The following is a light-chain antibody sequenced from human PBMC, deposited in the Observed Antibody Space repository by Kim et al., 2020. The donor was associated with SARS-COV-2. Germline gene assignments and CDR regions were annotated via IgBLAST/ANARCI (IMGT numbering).Light chain of an antibody. CDR2: DNN. CDR3: GTWDSSLSAYV. J-gene: IGLJ1*01. Sequence: GQKVTISCSGSSSNIGNNYVSWYQQLPGTAPKLLIYDNNKRPSGIPDRFSGSKSGTSATLGITGLQTGDEADYYCGTWDSSLSAYVFGTGTTVTVL. V-gene: IGLV1-51*01. CDR1: SSNIGNNY.